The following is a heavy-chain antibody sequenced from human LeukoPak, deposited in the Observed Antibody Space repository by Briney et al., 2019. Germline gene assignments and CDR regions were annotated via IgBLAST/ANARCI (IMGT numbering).Heavy chain of an antibody. V-gene: IGHV4-59*01. CDR3: ARGYCSGGSCYSNWFDP. Sequence: SETLSLTCTVSGGSISSYYWSWIRQPPGKGLEWIGNIYYSGSTNYNPSLKSRVTISVDTSKNQFSLKLSSVTAADTAVYYCARGYCSGGSCYSNWFDPWGQGTLVTVSS. CDR1: GGSISSYY. J-gene: IGHJ5*02. D-gene: IGHD2-15*01. CDR2: IYYSGST.